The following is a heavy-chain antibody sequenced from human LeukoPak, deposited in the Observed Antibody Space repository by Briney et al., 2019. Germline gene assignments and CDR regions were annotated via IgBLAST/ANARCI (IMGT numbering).Heavy chain of an antibody. CDR2: IRYDGSNK. Sequence: GGSLRLSCAASGFTFSSYGMHWVRQAPGKGLEWVAFIRYDGSNKYYADSVKGRFTISRDNSKNTLYLQMNSLRAEDTAVYYCAKERHDYSNHNFDYWGQGTLVTVSS. D-gene: IGHD4-11*01. CDR1: GFTFSSYG. CDR3: AKERHDYSNHNFDY. V-gene: IGHV3-30*02. J-gene: IGHJ4*02.